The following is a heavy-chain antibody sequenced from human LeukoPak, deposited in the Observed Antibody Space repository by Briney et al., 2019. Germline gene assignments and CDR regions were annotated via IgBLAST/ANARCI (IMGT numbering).Heavy chain of an antibody. CDR2: ISGSGGST. J-gene: IGHJ3*02. CDR1: GFTFSSYA. Sequence: GGSLRLSCAASGFTFSSYAMSWVRQAPGKGLEWVSAISGSGGSTYYADSVKGRFTISRDNAKNSLYLQMNSLRAEDTAVYYCARGAGDAFDIWGQGTMVTVSS. V-gene: IGHV3-23*01. CDR3: ARGAGDAFDI.